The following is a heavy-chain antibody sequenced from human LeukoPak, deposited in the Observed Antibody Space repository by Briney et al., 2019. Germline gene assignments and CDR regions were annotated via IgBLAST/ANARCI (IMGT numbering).Heavy chain of an antibody. CDR1: GFTFSSYE. D-gene: IGHD4-23*01. J-gene: IGHJ3*02. CDR2: ISSGGSTI. CDR3: ARAWTRGNSDAFDI. Sequence: GGSLRLSCAAYGFTFSSYEMNCVRQAPGKGLEWVSYISSGGSTIYYPDSVKGRFTISRDNAKNSLYLQMNSLRAEDTAVYFCARAWTRGNSDAFDIWGQGTMVTVSS. V-gene: IGHV3-48*03.